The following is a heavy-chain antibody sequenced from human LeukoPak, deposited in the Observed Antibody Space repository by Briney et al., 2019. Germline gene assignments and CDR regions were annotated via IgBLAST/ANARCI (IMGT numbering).Heavy chain of an antibody. Sequence: ASVKVSCKASGYTFTSYDISWVRQATGQGLEWMGWMNPNSGNTGYAQKFQGRVTMTRNTSISTAYMELSSLRSEDTAVYYCARGVAARRARWFDPWGQGTLVTVSS. CDR1: GYTFTSYD. CDR2: MNPNSGNT. D-gene: IGHD6-6*01. CDR3: ARGVAARRARWFDP. J-gene: IGHJ5*02. V-gene: IGHV1-8*01.